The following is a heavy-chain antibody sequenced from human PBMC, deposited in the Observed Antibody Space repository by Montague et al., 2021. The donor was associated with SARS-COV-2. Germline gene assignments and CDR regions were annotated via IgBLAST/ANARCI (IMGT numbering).Heavy chain of an antibody. V-gene: IGHV4-39*01. CDR1: GGSISSSSYY. CDR2: IYYSGST. J-gene: IGHJ5*02. CDR3: ARPVSYYDILSSSTNWFDP. D-gene: IGHD3-9*01. Sequence: SETLSLTCTVSGGSISSSSYYWGWIRQPPGKGLEWIGSIYYSGSTYYNPSLKSRVTISVDTSKNQFSLKLGSVTAADTAVYYCARPVSYYDILSSSTNWFDPWGQGTLVTVSS.